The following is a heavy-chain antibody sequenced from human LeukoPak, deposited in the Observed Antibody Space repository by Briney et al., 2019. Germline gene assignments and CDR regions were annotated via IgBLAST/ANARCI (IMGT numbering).Heavy chain of an antibody. V-gene: IGHV5-51*01. J-gene: IGHJ3*02. CDR3: ARRGAPITTYYDAFDI. Sequence: GESLKISCKGSGVNFTNYWIAWVRQMPGKGLEWMGIIYPDDSDMRYSPSFQGQVTISVDKSISTAYLQWSSLKASDTAMYFCARRGAPITTYYDAFDIWGQGTMVTVSS. CDR1: GVNFTNYW. CDR2: IYPDDSDM. D-gene: IGHD5-12*01.